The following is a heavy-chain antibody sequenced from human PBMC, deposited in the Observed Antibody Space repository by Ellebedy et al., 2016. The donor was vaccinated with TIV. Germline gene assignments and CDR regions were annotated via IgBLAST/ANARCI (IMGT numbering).Heavy chain of an antibody. Sequence: PGGSLRLSCAASGFKFDDYALHWVRQGPGKGLEWVCVISGDGGDTFYADSVKGRFTISRDSSKNSLYLQMNSLRSDDTALYYCAKHGFDWSGIGYHHYGMDVWGQGTAVTVSS. V-gene: IGHV3-43*02. CDR1: GFKFDDYA. CDR2: ISGDGGDT. J-gene: IGHJ6*02. D-gene: IGHD3-9*01. CDR3: AKHGFDWSGIGYHHYGMDV.